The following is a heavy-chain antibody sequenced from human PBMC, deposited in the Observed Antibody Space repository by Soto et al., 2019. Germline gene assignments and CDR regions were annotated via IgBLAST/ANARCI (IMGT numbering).Heavy chain of an antibody. CDR2: ISGSGGST. J-gene: IGHJ4*02. CDR3: AKDWSSGYSYGPETYFDY. D-gene: IGHD5-18*01. V-gene: IGHV3-23*01. CDR1: GFTFSSYA. Sequence: PGGSLRLSCAASGFTFSSYAMSWVRQAPGKGLEWVSAISGSGGSTYYADSVKGRFTISRDNSKNTLYLQMNSLRAEDTAVYYCAKDWSSGYSYGPETYFDYWGQGTLVTVSS.